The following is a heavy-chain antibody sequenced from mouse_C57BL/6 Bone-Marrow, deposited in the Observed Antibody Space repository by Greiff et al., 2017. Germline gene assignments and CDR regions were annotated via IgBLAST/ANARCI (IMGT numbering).Heavy chain of an antibody. CDR3: TLITTVVEDY. J-gene: IGHJ2*01. CDR1: GFNIKDDY. Sequence: EVKVEESGAELVRPGASVKLSCTASGFNIKDDYMHWVKQRPEQGLEWIGWIDPENGDTEYASKFQGKATITADTSSNTAYLQLSSLTSEDTAVYYCTLITTVVEDYWGQGTTLTVSS. V-gene: IGHV14-4*01. D-gene: IGHD1-1*01. CDR2: IDPENGDT.